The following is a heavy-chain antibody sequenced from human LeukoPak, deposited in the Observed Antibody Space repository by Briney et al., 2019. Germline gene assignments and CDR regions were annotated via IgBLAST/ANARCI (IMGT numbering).Heavy chain of an antibody. J-gene: IGHJ4*02. CDR2: ISYDGSNK. CDR1: GFTFSSYG. CDR3: ATAPTVTLRYFDY. V-gene: IGHV3-30*03. D-gene: IGHD4-17*01. Sequence: GGSLRLSCAASGFTFSSYGMHWVRQPQGKGLGWVAVISYDGSNKYYADSVKGRFTISRDNSKNTLYLQMNSLRAEDTAVYYCATAPTVTLRYFDYWGQGTLVTVSS.